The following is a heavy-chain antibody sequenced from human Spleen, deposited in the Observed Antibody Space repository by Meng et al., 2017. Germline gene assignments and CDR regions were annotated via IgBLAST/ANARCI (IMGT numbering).Heavy chain of an antibody. Sequence: EVQLLESGGGLVQPGGSLRLSCAASGFSFSRFAMSWVRQAPGKGQEWVSAISGSGCSTSYADSVKGRFTISRDNSKNTLYLQMTSLRAEDTAVYYCSKDYTGSDDYWGQGTLVTVSS. D-gene: IGHD5-12*01. CDR3: SKDYTGSDDY. CDR1: GFSFSRFA. CDR2: ISGSGCST. V-gene: IGHV3-23*01. J-gene: IGHJ4*02.